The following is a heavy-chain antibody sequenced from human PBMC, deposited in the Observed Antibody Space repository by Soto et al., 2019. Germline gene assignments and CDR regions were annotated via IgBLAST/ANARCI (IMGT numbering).Heavy chain of an antibody. J-gene: IGHJ6*02. V-gene: IGHV3-30*03. Sequence: GVSLRLSCAASGFTFSSYGMHWVRQAPGKGLEWVAVISYGGSNKYYADSVKGRFTISRDNAKNTLYLQMNSLRAEDTAVYYCARGRVSSSLGGSGWYSYYYYGMDVWGQGTTVTVSS. D-gene: IGHD6-19*01. CDR3: ARGRVSSSLGGSGWYSYYYYGMDV. CDR1: GFTFSSYG. CDR2: ISYGGSNK.